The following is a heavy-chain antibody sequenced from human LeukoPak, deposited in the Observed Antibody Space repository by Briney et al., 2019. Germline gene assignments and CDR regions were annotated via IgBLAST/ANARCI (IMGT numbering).Heavy chain of an antibody. J-gene: IGHJ5*02. CDR1: GGSISGYY. D-gene: IGHD2-2*01. Sequence: SETLSLTCAVSGGSISGYYWSWIRQSPGKGLEWIGYIFFGGSSNYNPSLKSRVTISVDTSKNQFSLKLSSVTAADTAVYYCARGGQLPSYKGFWFDPWGQGTLVTVSS. CDR2: IFFGGSS. V-gene: IGHV4-59*12. CDR3: ARGGQLPSYKGFWFDP.